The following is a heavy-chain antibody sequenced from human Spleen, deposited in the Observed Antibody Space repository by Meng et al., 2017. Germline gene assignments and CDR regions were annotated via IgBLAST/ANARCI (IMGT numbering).Heavy chain of an antibody. CDR1: GGSINSRNW. CDR2: SYHSGST. CDR3: VRSSGWVRTGFDP. Sequence: QVQLQESGPGLVKPSGTLSLTCAVSGGSINSRNWWRWVRQPPGKGLEWIGESYHSGSTNYNPSLKSRVTVSIDTSKSKFSLKLTSVTAADTAVYYCVRSSGWVRTGFDPWGQGTLVTVSS. D-gene: IGHD6-19*01. V-gene: IGHV4-4*02. J-gene: IGHJ5*02.